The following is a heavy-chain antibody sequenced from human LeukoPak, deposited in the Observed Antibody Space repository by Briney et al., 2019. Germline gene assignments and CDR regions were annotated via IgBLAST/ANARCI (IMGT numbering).Heavy chain of an antibody. J-gene: IGHJ4*02. V-gene: IGHV3-69-1*02. CDR2: ITRSGSNL. CDR3: ARNFDS. Sequence: GGSLRLFCAASGYTFSNAWMSWVRQAPGKGLEWLSTITRSGSNLYYADSVKGRFTTSRDDAKDSVYLQMESLRVEDTAIYYCARNFDSWGQGTLVTVSS. CDR1: GYTFSNAW.